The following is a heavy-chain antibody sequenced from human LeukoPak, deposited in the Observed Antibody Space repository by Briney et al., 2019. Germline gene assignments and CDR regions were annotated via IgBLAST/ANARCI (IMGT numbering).Heavy chain of an antibody. CDR2: ISGSGGST. V-gene: IGHV3-23*01. J-gene: IGHJ4*02. CDR3: AKSSRSGWSTEFDY. D-gene: IGHD6-19*01. CDR1: GFTFSSYA. Sequence: GGSLRLSCAASGFTFSSYAMSWVRQAPGKGLEWVSAISGSGGSTYYADSVKGRFTTSRDNSKNTLYLQMNSLRAEDTAVYYCAKSSRSGWSTEFDYWGQGTLVTVSS.